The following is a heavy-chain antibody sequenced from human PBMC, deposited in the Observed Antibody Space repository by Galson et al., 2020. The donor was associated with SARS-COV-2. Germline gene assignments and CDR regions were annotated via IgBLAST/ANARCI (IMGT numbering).Heavy chain of an antibody. Sequence: VSGPTLVKPTQTLTLTCTLSGIALSTDGVGVGWIRQPPGKALEWLALIHWDDDKRYSPSLKNRLAITKDTSKNQVVLTMTNVDPVDTATYYCAHVHLPQIWAFDIWGQGAMVTVSS. V-gene: IGHV2-5*02. CDR3: AHVHLPQIWAFDI. J-gene: IGHJ3*02. D-gene: IGHD2-2*01. CDR2: IHWDDDK. CDR1: GIALSTDGVG.